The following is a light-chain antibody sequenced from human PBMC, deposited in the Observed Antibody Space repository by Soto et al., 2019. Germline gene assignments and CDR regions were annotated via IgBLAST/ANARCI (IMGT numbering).Light chain of an antibody. CDR2: AAS. Sequence: DIQITQSPSSLSASVGDRVTITCRASQGISNYLAWYQQKPGKVPKLLIYAASTLQSGVPFRFSGSGSGTEFTLTISSLQPEDFATYYCLQHNSFPLTFGGGTKVDIK. V-gene: IGKV1-27*01. CDR1: QGISNY. J-gene: IGKJ4*01. CDR3: LQHNSFPLT.